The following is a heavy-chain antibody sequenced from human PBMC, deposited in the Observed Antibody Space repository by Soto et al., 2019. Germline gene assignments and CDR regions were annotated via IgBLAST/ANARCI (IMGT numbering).Heavy chain of an antibody. CDR3: ARGPARAPYYDSSGYAGVGFDY. Sequence: EVQLVESGGGLVQPGGSLRLSCAASGFTFSSYDMHWVRQATGKGLEWVSAIGTAGDTYYPGSVKGRFTISRENAKNSVYLQMNSLSAGDTGVYYCARGPARAPYYDSSGYAGVGFDYWGQGTLVTVSS. D-gene: IGHD3-22*01. J-gene: IGHJ4*02. CDR1: GFTFSSYD. CDR2: IGTAGDT. V-gene: IGHV3-13*04.